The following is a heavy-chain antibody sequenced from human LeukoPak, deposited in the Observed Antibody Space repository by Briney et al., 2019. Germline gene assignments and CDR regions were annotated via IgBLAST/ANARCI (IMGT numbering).Heavy chain of an antibody. V-gene: IGHV4-30-4*01. CDR3: AAHQWGSSWYSDYGMDV. CDR1: GGSISSGDYY. J-gene: IGHJ6*02. D-gene: IGHD6-13*01. Sequence: SETLSLTCIVSGGSISSGDYYWSWIRQPPGKGLEWIGYIYYSGSTYYNPSLKSRVTISVDTSKNQFSLKLSSVTAADTAVYYCAAHQWGSSWYSDYGMDVWGQGTTVTVSS. CDR2: IYYSGST.